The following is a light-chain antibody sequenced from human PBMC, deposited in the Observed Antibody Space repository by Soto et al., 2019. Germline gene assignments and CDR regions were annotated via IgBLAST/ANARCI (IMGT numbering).Light chain of an antibody. CDR1: QNINIF. Sequence: DIPVTQSPSSLSASVGDRVTITCRASQNINIFLNWYQQKPGRAPMVVICDASNLESGVPSRFSGSGSGTEFTLTISSLQPGDSAIYYCQQSDTTPHTFGQGTRLEIK. CDR2: DAS. V-gene: IGKV1-39*01. CDR3: QQSDTTPHT. J-gene: IGKJ2*01.